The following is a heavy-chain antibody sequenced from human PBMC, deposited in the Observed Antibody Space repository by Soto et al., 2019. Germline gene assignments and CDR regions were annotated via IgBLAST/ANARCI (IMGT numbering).Heavy chain of an antibody. CDR3: AKVAAAGTTLADFDY. V-gene: IGHV3-23*01. Sequence: GGSLRLSCAASGFNFSSYAMSWVRQAPGTGLEWVSAISGSGGSTYYADSVKGRFTISRDNSKNTLYLQMNSLRAEDTAVYYCAKVAAAGTTLADFDYCGQGTLVTVSS. D-gene: IGHD6-13*01. J-gene: IGHJ4*02. CDR2: ISGSGGST. CDR1: GFNFSSYA.